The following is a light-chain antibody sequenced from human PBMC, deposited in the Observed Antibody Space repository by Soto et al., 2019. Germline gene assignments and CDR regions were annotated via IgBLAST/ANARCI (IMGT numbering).Light chain of an antibody. CDR3: QQYDKSPYT. J-gene: IGKJ2*01. Sequence: EIVLTQSPGTLSLSPGDRATLSCRASQSVSDKYLAWYRQKPGQAPSLLIYGASNRATGIPDRFSGGGSGTDFTLTISRLEPEDFALYYCQQYDKSPYTFGRGTKLEIK. V-gene: IGKV3-20*01. CDR2: GAS. CDR1: QSVSDKY.